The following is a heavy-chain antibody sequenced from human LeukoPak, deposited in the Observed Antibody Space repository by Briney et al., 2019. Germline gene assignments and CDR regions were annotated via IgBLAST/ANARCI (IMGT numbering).Heavy chain of an antibody. CDR3: ATLTVASPFDY. CDR1: GFTFSDYT. V-gene: IGHV3-21*01. CDR2: ISDRSTYI. Sequence: GGSLRLSCTASGFTFSDYTMYWVRQAPGKGLEWVSSISDRSTYIYYADSVKGRFTISRDNAKNSLYLQMNSLRAEDTAVYYCATLTVASPFDYWGQGALVTVSS. D-gene: IGHD5-12*01. J-gene: IGHJ4*02.